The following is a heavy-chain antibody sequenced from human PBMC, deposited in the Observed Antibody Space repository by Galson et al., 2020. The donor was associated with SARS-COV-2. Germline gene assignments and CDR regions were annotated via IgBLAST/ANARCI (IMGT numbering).Heavy chain of an antibody. CDR3: AREGMGYCTNGVCYRAFDI. Sequence: SETLSLTCTVSGGSISSYYWSWIRQPPGKGLEWIGYIYYSRSTNYNPSLKSRVTISVDTSKNQFSLKLSSVTAADTAVYYCAREGMGYCTNGVCYRAFDIWGQGTMVTISS. V-gene: IGHV4-59*01. CDR2: IYYSRST. D-gene: IGHD2-8*01. J-gene: IGHJ3*02. CDR1: GGSISSYY.